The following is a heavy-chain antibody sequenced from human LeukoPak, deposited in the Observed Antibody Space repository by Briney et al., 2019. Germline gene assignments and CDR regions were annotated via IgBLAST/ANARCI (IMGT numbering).Heavy chain of an antibody. J-gene: IGHJ4*02. CDR1: GFTFSSYS. Sequence: PGGSLRLSCAASGFTFSSYSMNWVRQAPGKGLEWVSSISSSSSYIYYADSVKGRFTISRDNAKNSLYLQMNSLRAEDTAVYYCARVAGSGIAAAELDYWGQGTLVTVSS. CDR3: ARVAGSGIAAAELDY. CDR2: ISSSSSYI. D-gene: IGHD6-13*01. V-gene: IGHV3-21*01.